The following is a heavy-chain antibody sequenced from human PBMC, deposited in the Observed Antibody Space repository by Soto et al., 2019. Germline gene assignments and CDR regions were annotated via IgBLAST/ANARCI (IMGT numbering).Heavy chain of an antibody. D-gene: IGHD3-22*01. V-gene: IGHV3-30-3*01. CDR1: GFTFSSYA. J-gene: IGHJ4*02. CDR3: ARAPSVITLRFFDY. CDR2: ISYDGSNK. Sequence: GGSLRLSCAASGFTFSSYAMHWVRQAPGKGLEWVAVISYDGSNKYYADSVKGRFTISRDNSKNTLYLQMNSLRAEDTAVYYCARAPSVITLRFFDYWGQGTLVTVSS.